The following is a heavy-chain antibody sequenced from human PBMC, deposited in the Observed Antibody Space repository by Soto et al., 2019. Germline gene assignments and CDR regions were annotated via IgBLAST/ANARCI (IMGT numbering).Heavy chain of an antibody. V-gene: IGHV1-69*01. J-gene: IGHJ3*02. D-gene: IGHD3-22*01. CDR1: GGTFSSYA. CDR2: IIPIFGTA. CDR3: ARVLKGYYDSSGYDFDI. Sequence: QVQLVQSGAEVKKPGSSVKVSCKASGGTFSSYAISWVRQAPGQGLEWMGGIIPIFGTANYAQKFQGRVTITAKESTSTAYMELSILRSEDTAVYYCARVLKGYYDSSGYDFDIWGQGTMVTVSS.